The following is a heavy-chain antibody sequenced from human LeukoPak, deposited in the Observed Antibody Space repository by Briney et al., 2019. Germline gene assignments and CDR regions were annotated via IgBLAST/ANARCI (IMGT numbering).Heavy chain of an antibody. Sequence: SETLSLTCSVSGGSITNYYWSWIRQSPGKGLEWIGFIYNTGRTNYNPSLQSRVTISVDTSKNQFSLKLSSVTAADTAVYYCATLTTTGQNDYWGQGTLVTVSS. CDR1: GGSITNYY. V-gene: IGHV4-59*08. CDR3: ATLTTTGQNDY. J-gene: IGHJ4*02. CDR2: IYNTGRT. D-gene: IGHD4-17*01.